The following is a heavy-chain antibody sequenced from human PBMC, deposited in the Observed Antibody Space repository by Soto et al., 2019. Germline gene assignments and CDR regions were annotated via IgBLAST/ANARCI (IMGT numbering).Heavy chain of an antibody. CDR3: SRDVDFGEEDV. J-gene: IGHJ6*02. CDR1: GGSISSYY. Sequence: SETLSLTCTVSGGSISSYYWSWIRQPPGKGLEWIGYIYFSGRTNYNPSLKSRVTISIDTSKNQFSLKLTSATAADTAVYYCSRDVDFGEEDVWGQGTMVTVSS. V-gene: IGHV4-59*01. CDR2: IYFSGRT. D-gene: IGHD4-17*01.